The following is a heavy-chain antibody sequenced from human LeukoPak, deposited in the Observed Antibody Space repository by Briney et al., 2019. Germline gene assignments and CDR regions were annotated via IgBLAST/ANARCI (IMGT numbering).Heavy chain of an antibody. Sequence: GGSLRLSRAASGFTFNRYSMNCVRPAPGKGLEWVGYIGSSGTGIYYADSVKRRFAISRDNAKNSVYLQMNRLRGEDAAVYNCVASYSETQLYYFAYGGEGNLVTVSS. J-gene: IGHJ4*02. D-gene: IGHD1-26*01. V-gene: IGHV3-48*01. CDR1: GFTFNRYS. CDR3: VASYSETQLYYFAY. CDR2: IGSSGTGI.